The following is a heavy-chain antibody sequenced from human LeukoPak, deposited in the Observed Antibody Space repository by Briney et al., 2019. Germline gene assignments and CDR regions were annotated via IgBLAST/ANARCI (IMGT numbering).Heavy chain of an antibody. CDR3: ARVPAANAFDI. Sequence: WMGIIYPGDSDTRYSPSFQGQVTISADKSISTAYLQWSSLKASDTAMYYCARVPAANAFDIWGQGTMVTVSS. CDR2: IYPGDSDT. V-gene: IGHV5-51*01. J-gene: IGHJ3*02. D-gene: IGHD2-2*01.